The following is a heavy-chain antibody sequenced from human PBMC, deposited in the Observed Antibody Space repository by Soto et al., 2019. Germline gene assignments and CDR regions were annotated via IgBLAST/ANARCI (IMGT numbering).Heavy chain of an antibody. CDR3: LKDDPNGSIDD. V-gene: IGHV3-9*01. D-gene: IGHD2-8*01. CDR1: GFRFEQYV. J-gene: IGHJ4*02. CDR2: VSPTGDTV. Sequence: VQVVASGGGLVQPGRSLRLSCAVSGFRFEQYVMHWVRQGPGKGLECVSTVSPTGDTVAYADSVEGRFTVSRDNAKNSLYLQMNTLKSGDTAFYYSLKDDPNGSIDDRGQGTLVTVAS.